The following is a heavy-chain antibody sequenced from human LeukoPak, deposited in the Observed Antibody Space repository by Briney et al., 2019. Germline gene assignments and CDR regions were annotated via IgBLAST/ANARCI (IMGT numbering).Heavy chain of an antibody. J-gene: IGHJ4*02. D-gene: IGHD3-10*01. V-gene: IGHV1-69*04. CDR1: GGTFSSYA. CDR2: IIPILGIA. Sequence: ASVKVSCKASGGTFSSYAISWVRQAPGQGLEWMGRIIPILGIANYAQKFQGRVTITADKSTSTAYMELSSLRSEDTAVYYCALRFGESPALYDYWGQGTLVTVSS. CDR3: ALRFGESPALYDY.